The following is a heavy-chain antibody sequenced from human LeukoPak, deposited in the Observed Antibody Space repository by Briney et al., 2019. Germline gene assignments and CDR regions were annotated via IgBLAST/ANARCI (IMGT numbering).Heavy chain of an antibody. J-gene: IGHJ2*01. D-gene: IGHD3-10*02. CDR1: GGSLSGYN. CDR3: ARDQRCSRFDGGCDQWYFDL. CDR2: IYHSGFT. V-gene: IGHV4-59*01. Sequence: SETLSLTCTVSGGSLSGYNWSWLWQSLDKGLEWIGYIYHSGFTHYNPSLRSRVTISVDMSRNQFSLKLTSATAADTAMYYCARDQRCSRFDGGCDQWYFDLWGRGTLVTVSS.